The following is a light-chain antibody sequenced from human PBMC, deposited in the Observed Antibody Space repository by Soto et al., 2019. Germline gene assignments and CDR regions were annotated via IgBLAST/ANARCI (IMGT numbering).Light chain of an antibody. CDR3: LQHNTYPLT. CDR2: AAS. J-gene: IGKJ4*01. CDR1: QEIRKD. Sequence: DIQMTQSPSSLSASVGDRVTITCRASQEIRKDLGWYQQKPGKAPKRLIYAASTLQSGVPSRFSGSGSGTEFTLTITSLQPEDFATYYCLQHNTYPLTFGRGTKVEI. V-gene: IGKV1-17*01.